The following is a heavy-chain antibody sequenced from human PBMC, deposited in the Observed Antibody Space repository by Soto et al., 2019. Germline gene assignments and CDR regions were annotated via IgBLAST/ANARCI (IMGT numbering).Heavy chain of an antibody. D-gene: IGHD2-2*01. Sequence: SETLSLTCTVSGGSISSYYWSWIRQPPGKGLEWIGYIYYSGSTNYNPSLKSRVTISVDTSKNQFSLKLSSVTAADTAVYYCARALHYCSSTSCYYYYYGMDVWGQGTTVSVSS. CDR2: IYYSGST. CDR3: ARALHYCSSTSCYYYYYGMDV. CDR1: GGSISSYY. J-gene: IGHJ6*02. V-gene: IGHV4-59*01.